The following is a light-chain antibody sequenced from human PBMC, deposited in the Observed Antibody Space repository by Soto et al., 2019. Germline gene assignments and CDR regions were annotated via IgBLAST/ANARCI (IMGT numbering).Light chain of an antibody. CDR2: GAS. Sequence: EIVMTQSPATLSLSPGERATLSCRASQSVSSNLSWYQQKPGQAPRLLIYGASTRATGITARFSGSGSGTEFTLIISRVPAEDVAVYYCQQYNYWPRTFGQGTKVEIK. V-gene: IGKV3-15*01. CDR3: QQYNYWPRT. CDR1: QSVSSN. J-gene: IGKJ1*01.